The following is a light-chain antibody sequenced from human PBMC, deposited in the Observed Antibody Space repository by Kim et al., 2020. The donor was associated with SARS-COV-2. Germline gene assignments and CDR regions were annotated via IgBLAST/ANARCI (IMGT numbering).Light chain of an antibody. CDR1: GSDVGTYNY. CDR3: SSYAGSSVV. V-gene: IGLV2-11*03. Sequence: PGQSDTISCTITGSDVGTYNYVSWYQQHPDKAPQLMLYDVNKRPSVVPDRFSGSNSGDTASLTSSGLHAEDDAQYYCSSYAGSSVVFGGGTQLTVL. J-gene: IGLJ2*01. CDR2: DVN.